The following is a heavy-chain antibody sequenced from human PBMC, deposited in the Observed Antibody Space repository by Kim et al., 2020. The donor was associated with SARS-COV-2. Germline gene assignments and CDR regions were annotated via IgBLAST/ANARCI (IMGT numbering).Heavy chain of an antibody. CDR2: T. Sequence: TNYEPKYQGRVTMTTDTSTSTAYMELRSLRSDDTAVYYCARVGITTVDYWGQGTLVTVSS. CDR3: ARVGITTVDY. D-gene: IGHD3-22*01. V-gene: IGHV1-18*01. J-gene: IGHJ4*02.